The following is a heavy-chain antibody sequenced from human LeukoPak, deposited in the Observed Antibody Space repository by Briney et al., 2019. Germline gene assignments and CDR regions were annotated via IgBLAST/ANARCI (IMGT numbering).Heavy chain of an antibody. CDR2: IYTSGST. CDR1: GGSISSYY. J-gene: IGHJ4*02. Sequence: SETLSLTCTVSGGSISSYYWSWIRQPAGKGLEWIGRIYTSGSTNYNPSLKSRVTMSVGTSKNQFSLKLSSVTAADTAVYYCARVEGSGWYRYFDYWGQGTLVTVSS. CDR3: ARVEGSGWYRYFDY. V-gene: IGHV4-4*07. D-gene: IGHD6-19*01.